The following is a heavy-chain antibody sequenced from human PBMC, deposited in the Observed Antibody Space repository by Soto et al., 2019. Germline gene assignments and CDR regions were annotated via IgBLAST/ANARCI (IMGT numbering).Heavy chain of an antibody. J-gene: IGHJ1*01. CDR3: ARGDSSYD. Sequence: EVQLVESGGGLVQTGGSLRLSCAASGFIFSSYEMNWVRQAPGKGLEWVSYISDSGSTMYYADSVKDRLAISRDNARKSVELQMNSLIAEDTDVYYWARGDSSYDWGQGPLVTGSS. CDR2: ISDSGSTM. D-gene: IGHD3-16*01. V-gene: IGHV3-48*03. CDR1: GFIFSSYE.